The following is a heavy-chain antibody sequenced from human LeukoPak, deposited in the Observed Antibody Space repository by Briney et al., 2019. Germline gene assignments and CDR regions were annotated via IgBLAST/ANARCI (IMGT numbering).Heavy chain of an antibody. V-gene: IGHV4-4*07. CDR3: ARDSSSWFFVFDY. CDR1: GGPISSYY. Sequence: TSETLSLTCTVSGGPISSYYWSWIRQPAGKGLEWIGRIYTSGSTNYNPSPKIRVTMSVDTSKNQFSLELSSVTAADTAVYYCARDSSSWFFVFDYWGQGTLVTVSS. CDR2: IYTSGST. J-gene: IGHJ4*02. D-gene: IGHD6-13*01.